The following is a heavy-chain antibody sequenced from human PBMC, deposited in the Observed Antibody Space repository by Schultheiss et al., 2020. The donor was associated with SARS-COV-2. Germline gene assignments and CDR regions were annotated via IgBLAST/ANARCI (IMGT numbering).Heavy chain of an antibody. CDR1: GFTFSSYA. CDR2: ISYDGSNK. V-gene: IGHV3-30*04. CDR3: ARYGSGWYDPPDY. D-gene: IGHD6-19*01. Sequence: GGSLRLSCAASGFTFSSYAMHWVRQAPGKGLEWVAVISYDGSNKYYADSVKGRFTISRDNAKNSLYLQMNSLRAEDTAVYYCARYGSGWYDPPDYWGQGTLVTVAS. J-gene: IGHJ4*02.